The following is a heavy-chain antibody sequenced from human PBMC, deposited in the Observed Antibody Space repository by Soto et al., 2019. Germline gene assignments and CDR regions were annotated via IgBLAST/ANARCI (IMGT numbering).Heavy chain of an antibody. CDR1: GFTFSTYA. CDR3: ARPYVEVAVNDAFDI. D-gene: IGHD3-16*01. CDR2: IGTHADTT. Sequence: EVQLLESGGGLVQPGGSLRLSCAASGFTFSTYALTWVRQAPGKGLEWVSSIGTHADTTYYGDSVKGRFSISRDNSKNTVYLQMSSLSAEDTAVYYCARPYVEVAVNDAFDIWGRGTMVTVSS. V-gene: IGHV3-23*01. J-gene: IGHJ3*02.